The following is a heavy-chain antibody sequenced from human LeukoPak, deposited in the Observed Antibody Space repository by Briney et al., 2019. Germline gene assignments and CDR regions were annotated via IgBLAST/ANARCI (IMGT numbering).Heavy chain of an antibody. J-gene: IGHJ6*04. Sequence: KPGGSLRLSCAASGFTFSSYNMNWVRQAPGKGLEWVSSITSSSTYIYYADSVRGRFTISRDNAKNSLYLHMNSLRAEDTAVYYCAELGITMIGGVWGKGTTVTISS. D-gene: IGHD3-10*02. CDR3: AELGITMIGGV. CDR1: GFTFSSYN. V-gene: IGHV3-21*01. CDR2: ITSSSTYI.